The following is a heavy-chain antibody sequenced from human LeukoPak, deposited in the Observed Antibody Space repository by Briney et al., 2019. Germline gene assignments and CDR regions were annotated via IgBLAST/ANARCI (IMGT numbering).Heavy chain of an antibody. CDR1: GYSISSGYY. V-gene: IGHV4-38-2*02. D-gene: IGHD5-18*01. Sequence: PSETLSLTCTVSGYSISSGYYWGWIRQPPGKGLEWIGSIYHSGSTYYNPSLKSRVAISVDTSKNQFSLKLSSVTAADTAVYYCARDGYGIFDYWGQGTLVTVSS. CDR3: ARDGYGIFDY. J-gene: IGHJ4*02. CDR2: IYHSGST.